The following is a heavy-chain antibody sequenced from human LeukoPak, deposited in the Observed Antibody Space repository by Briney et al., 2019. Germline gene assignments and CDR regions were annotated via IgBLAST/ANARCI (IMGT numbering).Heavy chain of an antibody. CDR1: GYTFTSYG. CDR2: INPSGGST. J-gene: IGHJ4*02. Sequence: ASVKVSCKASGYTFTSYGISWVRQAPGQGLEWMGIINPSGGSTTYAQKFQGRVTMTRDMSTSTVYMELISLRSEDTAVYYCARVHHYFDIAFDYWGQGTLVTVSS. D-gene: IGHD3-22*01. CDR3: ARVHHYFDIAFDY. V-gene: IGHV1-46*01.